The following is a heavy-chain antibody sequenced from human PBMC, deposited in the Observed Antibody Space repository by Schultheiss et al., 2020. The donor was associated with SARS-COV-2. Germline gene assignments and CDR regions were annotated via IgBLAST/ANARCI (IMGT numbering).Heavy chain of an antibody. CDR3: ARSPLGYFDS. J-gene: IGHJ4*02. V-gene: IGHV4-59*01. CDR2: IFETGGT. Sequence: SAPLSLTCSVSGGSMNNYYWSWIRQPPGKGLEYIGYIFETGGTKDNPSLKSRATISIDMSKNQFSLKLKSGTAADTAVYFCARSPLGYFDSWGQGTLVTVSS. CDR1: GGSMNNYY. D-gene: IGHD3-3*01.